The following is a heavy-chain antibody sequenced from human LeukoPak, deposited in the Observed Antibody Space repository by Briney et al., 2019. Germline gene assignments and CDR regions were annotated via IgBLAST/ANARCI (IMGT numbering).Heavy chain of an antibody. CDR1: GFTFSDHY. Sequence: GSLRLSCVGFGFTFSDHYMDLVRQAPGKGLEWVGRSRNKANGYTTEYATSLKGRFTISRDDSGTSLYLQLNSLKTEDTAVYYCARNPNYSGTYFDAFDIWGQGTMVTVSS. V-gene: IGHV3-72*01. CDR2: SRNKANGYTT. D-gene: IGHD1-26*01. CDR3: ARNPNYSGTYFDAFDI. J-gene: IGHJ3*02.